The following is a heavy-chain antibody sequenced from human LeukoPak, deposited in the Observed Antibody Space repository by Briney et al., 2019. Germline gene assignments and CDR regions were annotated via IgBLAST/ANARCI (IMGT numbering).Heavy chain of an antibody. J-gene: IGHJ4*02. CDR2: IKSKADGETI. Sequence: GGSLRLSCAASGFTFTNAWMNWVRQAPGKGLEWVGRIKSKADGETIDYAAPAKGRFTFSRDDSKNMLYLQMNSLKSEDTAVYYCSTLTSRGLSDSWGQGTLVTVSS. V-gene: IGHV3-15*07. CDR3: STLTSRGLSDS. D-gene: IGHD1-20*01. CDR1: GFTFTNAW.